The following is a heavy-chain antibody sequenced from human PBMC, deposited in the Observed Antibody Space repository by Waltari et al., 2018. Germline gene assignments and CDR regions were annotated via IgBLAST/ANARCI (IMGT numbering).Heavy chain of an antibody. D-gene: IGHD6-13*01. J-gene: IGHJ4*02. V-gene: IGHV4-59*01. CDR3: ARTSGAAAGKFDY. Sequence: QVQLQESGPGLVKPSETLSLTCTVSGTSISNYYLTWIRQPPGKGLEWIGYISDSGSTSYHPSLKSRVTISGDTSKNHFSLKLSSVTAADTAVYYCARTSGAAAGKFDYWGQGTLVTVSS. CDR2: ISDSGST. CDR1: GTSISNYY.